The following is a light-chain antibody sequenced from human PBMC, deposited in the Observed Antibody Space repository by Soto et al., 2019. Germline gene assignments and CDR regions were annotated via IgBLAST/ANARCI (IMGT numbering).Light chain of an antibody. CDR2: EVT. J-gene: IGLJ1*01. Sequence: QSALTQPASASGSPGQPIAISCTGSSSDIGIYKYVSWYQQHPGKVPKLIIYEVTNRPSGVSNRFSGSKSGNTASLTISGLQAEDEADYYCSSYTTSSTRVFGPGTKVTVL. CDR3: SSYTTSSTRV. V-gene: IGLV2-14*01. CDR1: SSDIGIYKY.